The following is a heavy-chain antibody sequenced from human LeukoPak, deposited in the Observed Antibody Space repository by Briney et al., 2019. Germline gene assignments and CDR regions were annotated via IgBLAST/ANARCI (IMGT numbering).Heavy chain of an antibody. CDR2: ISGSGGST. J-gene: IGHJ6*03. CDR3: AKENGDYGEYYYVYYMDV. Sequence: GGSLRLSCAASGFTFSSDAMSWVRQAPGTGLGWVSTISGSGGSTYYADSVKGRFTISRDNSKNTLYLQMHSLRAEDTAVYYCAKENGDYGEYYYVYYMDVWGKGTTVTVSS. V-gene: IGHV3-23*01. D-gene: IGHD4-17*01. CDR1: GFTFSSDA.